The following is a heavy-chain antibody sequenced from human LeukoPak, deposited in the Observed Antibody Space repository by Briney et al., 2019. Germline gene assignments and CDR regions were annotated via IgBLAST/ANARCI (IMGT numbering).Heavy chain of an antibody. D-gene: IGHD4-23*01. J-gene: IGHJ4*02. Sequence: SETLSLTCTVSGYSISSGYYWGWIRQPPGKGLEWIGSIYHSGSTYYNPSLKSRVTISVDTSKNQFSLKLSSVTAADTAVYYCARVGTVVRPFFDYWGQGTLVTVSS. CDR3: ARVGTVVRPFFDY. CDR2: IYHSGST. V-gene: IGHV4-38-2*02. CDR1: GYSISSGYY.